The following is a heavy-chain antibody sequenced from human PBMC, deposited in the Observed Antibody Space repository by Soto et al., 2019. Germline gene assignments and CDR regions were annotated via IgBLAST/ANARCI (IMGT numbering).Heavy chain of an antibody. V-gene: IGHV1-24*01. CDR1: GYTLTELS. CDR2: FDPEDGET. CDR3: ATGLYYYDSSGLDY. Sequence: ASVKVSCKVSGYTLTELSMHWVRQAPGKGLEWMGGFDPEDGETIYAQKFQGRVTMTEDTSTDTAYMELSSLRSEDTAVYYCATGLYYYDSSGLDYWGQGTLVTVSA. J-gene: IGHJ4*02. D-gene: IGHD3-22*01.